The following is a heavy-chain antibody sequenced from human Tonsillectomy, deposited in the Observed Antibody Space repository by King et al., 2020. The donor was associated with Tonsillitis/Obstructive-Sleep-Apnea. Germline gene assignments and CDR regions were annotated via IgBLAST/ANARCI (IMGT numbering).Heavy chain of an antibody. J-gene: IGHJ4*02. V-gene: IGHV3-33*01. CDR3: ARVRTGTNTGFDL. CDR2: IWYDGSNE. CDR1: GFTFKLYG. Sequence: VHLVESGGGVVQPGRSLRLSCAASGFTFKLYGMHWVRQAPGKGLEWVAVIWYDGSNENYGGSVKGRFTISRDNSKNMLYLQMNSLTAEDTALYYCARVRTGTNTGFDLWGQGAPVIVSS. D-gene: IGHD1-1*01.